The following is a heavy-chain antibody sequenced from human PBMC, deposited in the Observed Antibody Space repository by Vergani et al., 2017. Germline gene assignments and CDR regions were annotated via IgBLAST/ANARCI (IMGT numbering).Heavy chain of an antibody. CDR1: GFTFSNSA. V-gene: IGHV3-23*01. Sequence: EVRLLESGGGLVQSGGSLRLSCAASGFTFSNSAVSWVRQAPGRGLAWVSSISGPGLSTYYADSVKGRFSISRDNSTNTVFLQMHSLRADDTAIYYCVKEKIDLGSYFFDSWGHGIRVTVTS. J-gene: IGHJ4*01. D-gene: IGHD2/OR15-2a*01. CDR3: VKEKIDLGSYFFDS. CDR2: ISGPGLST.